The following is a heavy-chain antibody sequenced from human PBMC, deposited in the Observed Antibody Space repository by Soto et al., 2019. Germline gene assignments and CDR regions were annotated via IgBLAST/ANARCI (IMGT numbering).Heavy chain of an antibody. Sequence: QVQLVESGGGLVKPGGSLRLSCVASGFSISDDYMTWIRQAPGKGPEWVSHISSSSIYTSYAHSVKGRFTISRDNAKNSLYLQMNSLTSEDTAVYYCARDSGSSKYGLDVWGQGTTVIVSS. J-gene: IGHJ6*02. CDR3: ARDSGSSKYGLDV. CDR2: ISSSSIYT. D-gene: IGHD6-13*01. V-gene: IGHV3-11*06. CDR1: GFSISDDY.